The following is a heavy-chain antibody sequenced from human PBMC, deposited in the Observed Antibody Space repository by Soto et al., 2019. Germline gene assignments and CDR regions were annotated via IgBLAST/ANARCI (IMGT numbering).Heavy chain of an antibody. CDR3: ARATTDPSYCSSTSCPQLYLGMDV. Sequence: GASVKVSCKASGYTFTGYYMHWVRQAPGQGLEWMGWINPNSGGTNYAQKFQGWVTMTRDTSISTAYMELSRLRSDDTAVYYCARATTDPSYCSSTSCPQLYLGMDVWGQGTTVTVSS. V-gene: IGHV1-2*04. CDR1: GYTFTGYY. D-gene: IGHD2-2*01. J-gene: IGHJ6*02. CDR2: INPNSGGT.